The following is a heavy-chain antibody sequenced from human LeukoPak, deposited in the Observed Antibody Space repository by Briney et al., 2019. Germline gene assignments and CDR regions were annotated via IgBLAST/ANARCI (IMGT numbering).Heavy chain of an antibody. CDR2: ISGSGGST. Sequence: GGSLRLSCAASGFTFSSYATSWVRQAPGKGLEWVSAISGSGGSTYYADSVKGRFTISRDNSRNTLYLQMNSLRAEDTAVYYCAKDLAAMVTIWFDPWGQGTLVTVSS. J-gene: IGHJ5*02. CDR1: GFTFSSYA. V-gene: IGHV3-23*01. CDR3: AKDLAAMVTIWFDP. D-gene: IGHD5-18*01.